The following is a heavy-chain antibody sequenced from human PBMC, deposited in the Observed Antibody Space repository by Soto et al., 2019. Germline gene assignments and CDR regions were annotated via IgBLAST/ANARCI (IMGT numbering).Heavy chain of an antibody. J-gene: IGHJ4*02. Sequence: ETLSRTDTVSGGSIRSYYWSWIRQPPGKGLEWIGYIYYSGSTNYNPSLKSRVTISVDTSKNQFSLKLSSVTAADTAVYYCARDPLRVHGSGWFGDCCGRGTLDTVSS. CDR2: IYYSGST. CDR3: ARDPLRVHGSGWFGDC. CDR1: GGSIRSYY. D-gene: IGHD6-19*01. V-gene: IGHV4-59*01.